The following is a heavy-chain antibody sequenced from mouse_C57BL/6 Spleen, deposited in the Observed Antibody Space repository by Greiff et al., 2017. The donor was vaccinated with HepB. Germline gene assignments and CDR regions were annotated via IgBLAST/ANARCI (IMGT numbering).Heavy chain of an antibody. Sequence: VQLQESGAELVKPGASVMISCKASGYAFSSYWMNWVKQRPGKGLEWIGQIYPGDGDTNYNGKFKGKATLTADKSSSTAYMQLSSLTSEDSAVYFCARWGGVITTVVAPYAMDYWGQGTSVTVSS. CDR3: ARWGGVITTVVAPYAMDY. J-gene: IGHJ4*01. D-gene: IGHD1-1*01. CDR1: GYAFSSYW. V-gene: IGHV1-80*01. CDR2: IYPGDGDT.